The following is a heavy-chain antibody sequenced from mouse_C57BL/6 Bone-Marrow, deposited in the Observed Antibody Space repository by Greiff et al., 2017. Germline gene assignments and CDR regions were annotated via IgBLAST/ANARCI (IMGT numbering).Heavy chain of an antibody. D-gene: IGHD1-1*01. CDR1: GYTFTSYD. CDR3: ARLEFDGSSGDWYFDV. J-gene: IGHJ1*03. V-gene: IGHV1-85*01. CDR2: IYPRDGST. Sequence: VQLQQSGPELVKPGASVKLSCKASGYTFTSYDINWVKQRLGQGLEWIGWIYPRDGSTKYNEKFNGKATLTVDTSSSTSYMELHSLTSEDSAVYFCARLEFDGSSGDWYFDVWGTGTTVTVSS.